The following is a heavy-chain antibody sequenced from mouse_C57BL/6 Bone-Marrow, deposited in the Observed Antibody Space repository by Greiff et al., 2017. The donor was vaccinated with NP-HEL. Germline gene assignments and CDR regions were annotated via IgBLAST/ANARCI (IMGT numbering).Heavy chain of an antibody. Sequence: VKLEESGPGLVAPSQSLSITCTVSGFSLTSYAISWVRQPPGKGLEWLGVIWTGGGTNYNSALKSRLSISKDNSKSQVFLKMNSLQTDDTARYYCARNYYGSSLWYFDVWGTGTTVTVSS. J-gene: IGHJ1*03. D-gene: IGHD1-1*01. CDR3: ARNYYGSSLWYFDV. V-gene: IGHV2-9-1*01. CDR1: GFSLTSYA. CDR2: IWTGGGT.